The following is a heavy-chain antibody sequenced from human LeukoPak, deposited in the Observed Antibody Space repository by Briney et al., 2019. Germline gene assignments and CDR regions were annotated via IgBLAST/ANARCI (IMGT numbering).Heavy chain of an antibody. CDR2: ISWKSGSI. V-gene: IGHV3-9*01. Sequence: PGGSLRLSCAASGFTFSSYWMSWVRHAPGKGLEWVSGISWKSGSIGYADSVKGRFTISRDNAKKSLYLQMNSLRAEDTALYYCAKASFSGIVGTTGLDYWGQGTLVTVSS. CDR1: GFTFSSYW. J-gene: IGHJ4*02. CDR3: AKASFSGIVGTTGLDY. D-gene: IGHD1-20*01.